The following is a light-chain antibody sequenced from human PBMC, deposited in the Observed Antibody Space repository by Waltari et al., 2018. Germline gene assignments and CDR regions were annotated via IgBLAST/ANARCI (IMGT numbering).Light chain of an antibody. Sequence: EIVLTQSPATLSSSPGERANRSCRASQSVSSYLAWYQQKPGQAPRLLIYDASNRATGIPARFSGSGSGTDFTLTISSLEPEDFAVYYCQQRSNWYTFGQGTKLEIK. CDR2: DAS. J-gene: IGKJ2*01. CDR1: QSVSSY. V-gene: IGKV3-11*01. CDR3: QQRSNWYT.